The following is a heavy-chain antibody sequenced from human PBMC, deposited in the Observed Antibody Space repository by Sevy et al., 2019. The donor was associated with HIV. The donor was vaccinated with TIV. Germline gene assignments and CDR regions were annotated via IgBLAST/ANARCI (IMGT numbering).Heavy chain of an antibody. Sequence: GGSLRLSCAASGFTFSSYAMHWVRQAPGEGLEWVAVISYDGSNKYYADSVKGRFTISRDNSKNTLYLQMNSLRAEDTAVYYCARSYGYGDYWGQGTLVTVSS. CDR3: ARSYGYGDY. J-gene: IGHJ4*02. D-gene: IGHD5-18*01. CDR2: ISYDGSNK. CDR1: GFTFSSYA. V-gene: IGHV3-30-3*01.